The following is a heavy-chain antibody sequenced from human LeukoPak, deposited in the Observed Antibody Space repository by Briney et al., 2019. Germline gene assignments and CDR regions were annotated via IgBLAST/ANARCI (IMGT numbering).Heavy chain of an antibody. Sequence: GGSLRLSCAASGFSFSDYYMSWIRQAPGKGLEWVSYISSSGSYTNYADSVKGRFTISRDNAKNSLYLQMNSLRAEDTAVYYCARGYTNAFDIWGQGTMVTVSS. V-gene: IGHV3-11*06. CDR2: ISSSGSYT. CDR1: GFSFSDYY. D-gene: IGHD1-14*01. J-gene: IGHJ3*02. CDR3: ARGYTNAFDI.